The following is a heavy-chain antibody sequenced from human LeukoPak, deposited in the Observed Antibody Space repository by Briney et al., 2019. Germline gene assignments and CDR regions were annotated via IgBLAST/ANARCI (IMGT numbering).Heavy chain of an antibody. CDR2: IYSGGPT. J-gene: IGHJ3*02. D-gene: IGHD2-21*01. V-gene: IGHV3-53*01. Sequence: QTGGSLRLSCTASGFTFITNYMSWVRQAPGKGLEWVSVIYSGGPTYYADSVKGRFTISRDNSKNTLYLQMNSLRVEDTAVYYCARDESGDNDAFDIWGQGTMVTVSS. CDR1: GFTFITNY. CDR3: ARDESGDNDAFDI.